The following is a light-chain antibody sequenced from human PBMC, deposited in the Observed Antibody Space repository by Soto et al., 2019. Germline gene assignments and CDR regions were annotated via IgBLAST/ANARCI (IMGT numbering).Light chain of an antibody. CDR2: EVF. V-gene: IGLV2-8*01. J-gene: IGLJ1*01. Sequence: QSALTQPPSASGSLGQSVTISCTGTSSDVGGYNFVSWYQQHPGKAPKLMVYEVFKRPSGVPDRFSGSKSGNTASLTVSGLQAEDEADYYCSSYAGTNNRNRFVFGTGTKLTVL. CDR1: SSDVGGYNF. CDR3: SSYAGTNNRNRFV.